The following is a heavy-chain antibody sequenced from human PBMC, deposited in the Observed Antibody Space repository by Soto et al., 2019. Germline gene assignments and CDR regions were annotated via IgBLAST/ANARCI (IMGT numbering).Heavy chain of an antibody. Sequence: EVQLVESGGGLVQPGGSLRLSCAASGFTFSNYWMSWVRQVPGKGLEWVANIKGDGSEKYFVDSVKGRFTISRDNAKNSLYLQMNSLRAEDTATYYCARDLGRTAAGYYYYYAMDVWGQGTTVTVSS. CDR1: GFTFSNYW. CDR2: IKGDGSEK. D-gene: IGHD2-2*01. CDR3: ARDLGRTAAGYYYYYAMDV. V-gene: IGHV3-7*01. J-gene: IGHJ6*02.